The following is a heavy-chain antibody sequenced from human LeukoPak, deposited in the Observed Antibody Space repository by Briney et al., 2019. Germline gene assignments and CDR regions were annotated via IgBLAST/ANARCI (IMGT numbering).Heavy chain of an antibody. CDR3: ARDGVRDGLYFDR. Sequence: PGGSLRLSCAASGFTFSDYYMSWIRQAPGKGLEWVSYISSSGSTIYYADSVKGRFTISRDNAKNSLYLQMNSLRDEDTAVYSCARDGVRDGLYFDRWGQGTLVTVSS. J-gene: IGHJ4*02. CDR2: ISSSGSTI. D-gene: IGHD5-24*01. V-gene: IGHV3-11*04. CDR1: GFTFSDYY.